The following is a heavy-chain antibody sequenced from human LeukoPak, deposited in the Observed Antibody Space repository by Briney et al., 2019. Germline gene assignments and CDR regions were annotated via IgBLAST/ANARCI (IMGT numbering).Heavy chain of an antibody. D-gene: IGHD2-21*02. CDR1: GGSFSAYY. J-gene: IGHJ3*02. Sequence: PSETLSLTCAVYGGSFSAYYWNWIRQPPGKGLEWIGDINHSGSTNYNSSLKSRVTISVDTSKNQFSLNLSSATAADTAVYYCARKLLAYCGGDCPSEVAFDIWGQGTMVTVSS. CDR2: INHSGST. V-gene: IGHV4-34*01. CDR3: ARKLLAYCGGDCPSEVAFDI.